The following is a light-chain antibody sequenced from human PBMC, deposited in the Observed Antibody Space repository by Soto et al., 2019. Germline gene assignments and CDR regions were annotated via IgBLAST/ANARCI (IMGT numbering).Light chain of an antibody. Sequence: QSVLTPPASVSWSPGQWLTISFTGTRSDVGAYNYDSWYQQYPGEAPKVIIYDVSHRPAGVSNRFSGSKSGNTASLTISGLQTQDEADYYCSSYTSATTYVFGTGTKVTVL. J-gene: IGLJ1*01. CDR3: SSYTSATTYV. V-gene: IGLV2-14*01. CDR1: RSDVGAYNY. CDR2: DVS.